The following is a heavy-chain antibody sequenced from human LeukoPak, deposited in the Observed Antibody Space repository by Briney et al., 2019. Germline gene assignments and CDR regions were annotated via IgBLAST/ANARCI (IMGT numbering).Heavy chain of an antibody. Sequence: ASVKVSCKASGYTFTGYYMHWVRQAPEQGLEWMGRINPNSGGTNYAQKFQGRVTMTRDTSISTAYMELSRLRSDDTAVYYCARDYGNNYDSSGYPWGQGTLVTVSS. CDR1: GYTFTGYY. V-gene: IGHV1-2*06. CDR3: ARDYGNNYDSSGYP. D-gene: IGHD3-22*01. J-gene: IGHJ5*02. CDR2: INPNSGGT.